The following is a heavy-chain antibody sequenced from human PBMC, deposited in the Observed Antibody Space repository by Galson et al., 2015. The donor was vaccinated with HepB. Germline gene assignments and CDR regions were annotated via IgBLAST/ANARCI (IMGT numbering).Heavy chain of an antibody. CDR1: GFTFSSYA. Sequence: SLRLSCAAPGFTFSSYAMSWVRQAPGKGLEWVSAISGSGGSTYYADSVKGRFTISRDNSKNTLYLQMNSLRAEDTAVCYCAKLKTYYYDSSGYDWGQGTLVTVSS. J-gene: IGHJ4*02. CDR3: AKLKTYYYDSSGYD. CDR2: ISGSGGST. D-gene: IGHD3-22*01. V-gene: IGHV3-23*01.